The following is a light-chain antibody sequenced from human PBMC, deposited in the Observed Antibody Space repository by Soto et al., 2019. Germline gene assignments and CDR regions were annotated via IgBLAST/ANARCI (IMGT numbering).Light chain of an antibody. V-gene: IGKV3-20*01. CDR1: QSVSSTY. Sequence: EIVLTQSPGTLSLSPGERATLSCRASQSVSSTYLAWYQQNPGQAPRLLIYGASSRATGIPDRFSGSGSGTAFTLTISRLEPEDFAVYLCQQYGSSSYTFGQGTKLEIK. J-gene: IGKJ2*01. CDR3: QQYGSSSYT. CDR2: GAS.